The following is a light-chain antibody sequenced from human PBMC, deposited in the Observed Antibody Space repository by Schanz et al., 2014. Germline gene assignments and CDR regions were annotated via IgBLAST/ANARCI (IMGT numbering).Light chain of an antibody. CDR3: QQYGRSPRT. CDR1: QSVSSY. Sequence: EIVLTQSPGTLSLSPGEAATLSCRASQSVSSYLAWYQQKPGQAPRLLIYDASNRATGIPARFSGSGSGTDFTLTISRLEPEDFAVYYCQQYGRSPRTFGQGTKVEIK. CDR2: DAS. J-gene: IGKJ1*01. V-gene: IGKV3-20*01.